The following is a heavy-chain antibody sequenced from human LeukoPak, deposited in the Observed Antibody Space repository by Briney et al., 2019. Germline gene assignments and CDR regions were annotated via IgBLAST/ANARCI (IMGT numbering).Heavy chain of an antibody. CDR3: ARWPGIAAALDY. J-gene: IGHJ4*02. Sequence: VASLKVSCKPSGYTFTGYYMHWVPQAPGQGLEWMGWINPNSGGTNYAQKFQGRVTMTRDTSIRTAYMELSRLRSDDTAVYYCARWPGIAAALDYWGQGTLVTVSS. CDR2: INPNSGGT. V-gene: IGHV1-2*03. D-gene: IGHD6-13*01. CDR1: GYTFTGYY.